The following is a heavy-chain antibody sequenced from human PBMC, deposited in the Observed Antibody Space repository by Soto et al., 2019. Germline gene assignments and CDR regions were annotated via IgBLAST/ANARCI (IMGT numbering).Heavy chain of an antibody. Sequence: XGSLILSCAASGFIFSNYAMSWVRQAPGKGLEWVSFISGSGSSTYYADSVKGRFTISRGNSKNTLYLQMNSLRAEDAAVYYCVREASSSGLHLDHWGRGTLVTVSS. CDR2: ISGSGSST. D-gene: IGHD6-6*01. CDR1: GFIFSNYA. V-gene: IGHV3-23*01. CDR3: VREASSSGLHLDH. J-gene: IGHJ4*02.